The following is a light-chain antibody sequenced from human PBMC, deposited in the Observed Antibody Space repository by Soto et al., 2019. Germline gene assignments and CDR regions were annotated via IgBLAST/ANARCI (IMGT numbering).Light chain of an antibody. CDR2: GVT. CDR3: KSYAGSNTYV. J-gene: IGLJ1*01. V-gene: IGLV2-14*03. CDR1: SSDIGFYNY. Sequence: QSALTQPASVSGSPGQSITISCTGTSSDIGFYNYVSWYQQYPGKAPNLLIYGVTNRPSGVSYRFSGSKSGSTASLTISGLRDEDEADYYCKSYAGSNTYVFGSGTKVTVL.